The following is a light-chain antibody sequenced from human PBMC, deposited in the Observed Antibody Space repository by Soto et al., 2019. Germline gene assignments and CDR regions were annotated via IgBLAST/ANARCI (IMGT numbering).Light chain of an antibody. CDR2: AAS. J-gene: IGKJ3*01. Sequence: DIPMTQSPSSLSASVGDRVTITCRASQGINNYVAWYQQKPGKPPKLLIYAASTLQSGVPSRFSGSGPGTDFTLTINSLQPEDVATYSCQKYSSVPVFGPGTKVDIK. V-gene: IGKV1-27*01. CDR3: QKYSSVPV. CDR1: QGINNY.